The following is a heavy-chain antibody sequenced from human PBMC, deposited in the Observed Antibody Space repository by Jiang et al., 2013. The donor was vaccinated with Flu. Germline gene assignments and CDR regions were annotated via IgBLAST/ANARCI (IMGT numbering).Heavy chain of an antibody. D-gene: IGHD2-15*01. CDR3: ARDTATIGYCSGGSCPNNYYYYGMDV. CDR1: GGSISSYY. V-gene: IGHV4-59*01. J-gene: IGHJ6*02. CDR2: IYYSGST. Sequence: GLVKPSETLSLTCTVSGGSISSYYWSWIRQPPGKGLEWIGYIYYSGSTNYNPSLKSRVTISVDTSKNQFSLKLSSVTAADTAVYYCARDTATIGYCSGGSCPNNYYYYGMDVWGQGTTVTVSS.